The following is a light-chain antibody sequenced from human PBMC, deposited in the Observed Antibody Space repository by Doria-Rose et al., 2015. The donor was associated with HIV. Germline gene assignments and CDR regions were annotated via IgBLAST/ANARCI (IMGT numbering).Light chain of an antibody. CDR3: QQYYDAPS. V-gene: IGKV4-1*01. CDR1: QSLLYTSKNY. Sequence: DIQVTQSPESLGMSLGERATLNCKSNQSLLYTSKNYLAWYQQKPGQPPKLLIYWASTLQSGVPARFSGSGSGTDFTLTISSLEAEDVAVYYCQQYYDAPSFGPGTTVDIK. J-gene: IGKJ3*01. CDR2: WAS.